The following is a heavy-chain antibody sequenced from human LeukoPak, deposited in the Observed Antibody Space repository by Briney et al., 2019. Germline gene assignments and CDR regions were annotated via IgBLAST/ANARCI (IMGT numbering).Heavy chain of an antibody. CDR2: IYYIGST. CDR3: ARHPEYGRFDY. D-gene: IGHD4-17*01. V-gene: IGHV4-59*01. CDR1: GGSISSYY. Sequence: SETLSLTCTVSGGSISSYYWSWIRQPPGKGLEWIGHIYYIGSTNYNPSLKSRVTISVDTSNRQFSLKLSSVTAADTAVYYCARHPEYGRFDYWGQGTLVTVSS. J-gene: IGHJ4*02.